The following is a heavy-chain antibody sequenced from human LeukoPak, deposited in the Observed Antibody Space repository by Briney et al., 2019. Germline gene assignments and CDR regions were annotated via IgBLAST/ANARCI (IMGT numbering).Heavy chain of an antibody. Sequence: ASVNVSCKASGYTFTSYGISWVRQAPGQGLEWMGWISAYNGNTNYAQKLQGRVTMTTDTSTSTAYMELRSLRSDDTAVYYCARDNAGSDFWSGYYYNWFDPWGQGTLVTVSS. CDR3: ARDNAGSDFWSGYYYNWFDP. CDR1: GYTFTSYG. CDR2: ISAYNGNT. V-gene: IGHV1-18*01. J-gene: IGHJ5*02. D-gene: IGHD3-3*01.